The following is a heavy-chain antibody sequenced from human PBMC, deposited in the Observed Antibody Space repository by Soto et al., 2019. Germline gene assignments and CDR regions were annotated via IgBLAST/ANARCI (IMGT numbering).Heavy chain of an antibody. D-gene: IGHD1-7*01. CDR1: GYTFTSYA. V-gene: IGHV1-3*01. CDR3: ARALELEPIVYYYYGMDV. CDR2: INAGNGNT. Sequence: QVQLVQSGAEVKKPGASVKVSCKASGYTFTSYAMHWVRQAPGQRLEWMGWINAGNGNTKYSQKFQGRVTITRDTSASTAYMELISLRSEDTAVYYCARALELEPIVYYYYGMDVWGQGTTVTVSS. J-gene: IGHJ6*02.